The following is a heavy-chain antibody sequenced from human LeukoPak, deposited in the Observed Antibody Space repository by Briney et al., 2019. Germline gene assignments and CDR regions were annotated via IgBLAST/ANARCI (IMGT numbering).Heavy chain of an antibody. CDR3: ARTTEGGYTYGYFYYYYMDV. Sequence: KPSETLSLTCTVSGGSISSYYWSWIRQPAGKGLEWIGRIYTSGSTNYNPSLKSRVTISVDTSKNQFSLKLTSVTAADTAVYYCARTTEGGYTYGYFYYYYMDVWGKGTTVTISS. CDR2: IYTSGST. D-gene: IGHD5-18*01. V-gene: IGHV4-4*07. J-gene: IGHJ6*03. CDR1: GGSISSYY.